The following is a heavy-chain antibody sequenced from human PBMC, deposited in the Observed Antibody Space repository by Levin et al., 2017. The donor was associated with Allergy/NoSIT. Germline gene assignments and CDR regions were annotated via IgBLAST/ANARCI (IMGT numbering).Heavy chain of an antibody. J-gene: IGHJ5*02. CDR2: IYYRGKS. V-gene: IGHV4-59*08. Sequence: SETLSLTCTVSGGSIDNNYWSWIRQPPGKGLEWIGYIYYRGKSNYNPSLKSRVTMSVDSSKNQFSLKLRSVTAADTAVYFCARQESMWFGEFLAANWFAPWGPGTLVSVSS. D-gene: IGHD3-10*01. CDR3: ARQESMWFGEFLAANWFAP. CDR1: GGSIDNNY.